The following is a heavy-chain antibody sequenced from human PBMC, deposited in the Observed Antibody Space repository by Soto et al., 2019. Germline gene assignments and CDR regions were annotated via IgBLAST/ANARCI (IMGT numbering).Heavy chain of an antibody. V-gene: IGHV4-59*01. D-gene: IGHD6-13*01. CDR3: ARSVAVPGAHIDY. CDR2: VYYTGST. J-gene: IGHJ4*02. CDR1: GGSICGSY. Sequence: SETLSLTCIVSGGSICGSYWSWIRQSPGKGLEWLGYVYYTGSTTYSTSLRSRVSISVDTPKIEFSRRLSSVTAADTAVYCCARSVAVPGAHIDYWGQGTQVTVSS.